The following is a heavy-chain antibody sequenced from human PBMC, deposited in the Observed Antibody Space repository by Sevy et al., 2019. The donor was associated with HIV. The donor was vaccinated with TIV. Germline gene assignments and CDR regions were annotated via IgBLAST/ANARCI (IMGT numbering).Heavy chain of an antibody. CDR1: GFTFSSYW. CDR3: AKERLDYDFWSGRGFDY. V-gene: IGHV3-74*01. Sequence: GGSLRLSCAASGFTFSSYWMHWVRQAPGKGLVWVSRINSDGSSTSYADSVKGRFTISRDNAKNTLYLHMNSLRAEDTAVYYCAKERLDYDFWSGRGFDYWGQGTLVTVSS. CDR2: INSDGSST. J-gene: IGHJ4*02. D-gene: IGHD3-3*01.